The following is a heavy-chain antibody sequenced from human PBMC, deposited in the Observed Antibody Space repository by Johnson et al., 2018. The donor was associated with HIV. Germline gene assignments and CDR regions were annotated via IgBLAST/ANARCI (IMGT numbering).Heavy chain of an antibody. CDR1: GFTFSSYD. J-gene: IGHJ3*02. D-gene: IGHD3-16*02. Sequence: VHLVESGGGLAQPGGSLRLSCASSGFTFSSYDMHWVRQGTGEALEWVSAITTAGDAYYADSVKGRFTISRDNSKNTLYLQMNSLRAEDMALYYCAREIPYDYVWGSYRPGAFDIWGQGTMVTVSS. CDR2: ITTAGDA. CDR3: AREIPYDYVWGSYRPGAFDI. V-gene: IGHV3-13*01.